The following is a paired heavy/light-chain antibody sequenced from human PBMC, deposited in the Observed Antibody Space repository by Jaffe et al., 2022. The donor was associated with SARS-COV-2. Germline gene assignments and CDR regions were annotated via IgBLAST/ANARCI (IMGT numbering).Light chain of an antibody. V-gene: IGKV1-33*01. Sequence: DIQMTQSPSSLSASVGDRVTITCQASQDISNFLNWYQQKPGKAPKLLIYDASNLETGVPSRFSGSGSGTDFTFTISSLQPEDIATYYCQQYDNLLFTFGPGTKVDIK. CDR2: DAS. CDR1: QDISNF. CDR3: QQYDNLLFT. J-gene: IGKJ3*01.
Heavy chain of an antibody. D-gene: IGHD3-22*01. Sequence: QVQLQESGPGLVKPSETLSLTCTVSGGSIRSYYWSWIRQPPGKGLEWIGYIYYSGSTNYNPSLKSRVTVSVDTSKNQFSLKLSSVTAADTAVYYCARGGYYCDYWGQGTLVTVSS. CDR2: IYYSGST. CDR3: ARGGYYCDY. V-gene: IGHV4-59*01. CDR1: GGSIRSYY. J-gene: IGHJ4*02.